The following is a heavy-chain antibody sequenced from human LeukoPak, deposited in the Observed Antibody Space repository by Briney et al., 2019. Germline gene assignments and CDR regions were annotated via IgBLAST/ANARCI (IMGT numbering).Heavy chain of an antibody. CDR3: AKKRGIAVAGTLLFPFDY. V-gene: IGHV3-30*18. D-gene: IGHD6-19*01. Sequence: GGSLRLSCAASGFTFSSYGMHWVRQAPGKGLEWVAVISYDGSNKYYADSVKGRFTISRDNSKKTLYLQMNSLRAEDTAVYYCAKKRGIAVAGTLLFPFDYWGQGTLVTVSS. J-gene: IGHJ4*02. CDR1: GFTFSSYG. CDR2: ISYDGSNK.